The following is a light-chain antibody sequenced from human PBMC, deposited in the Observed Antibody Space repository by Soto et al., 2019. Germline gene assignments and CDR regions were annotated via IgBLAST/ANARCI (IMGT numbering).Light chain of an antibody. CDR2: AAS. J-gene: IGKJ4*01. V-gene: IGKV1-27*01. Sequence: DIQMTQSPSSLSASVGDRVTITCRARQGISNYLAWYQQKPGKVPKLLIYAASTLQSGVPSRFSGSGSGTDFTLTISSLQPEDVATYYCQKYNSAPPGTFGGGTKVEIK. CDR3: QKYNSAPPGT. CDR1: QGISNY.